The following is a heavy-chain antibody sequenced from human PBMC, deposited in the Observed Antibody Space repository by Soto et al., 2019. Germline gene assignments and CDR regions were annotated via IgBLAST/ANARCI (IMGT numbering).Heavy chain of an antibody. CDR3: ARHIAVAGTRGFDY. Sequence: QVHLQESGPGLVEPSETLSLTCAVSGASVSETYWWSWVRQAPGKGLEWIGEISHRGTPHYNPSLWSRVTMSTDTSRNLISLTLMSVTAADSASYYCARHIAVAGTRGFDYWGQGTLVTVSS. CDR2: ISHRGTP. D-gene: IGHD6-19*01. J-gene: IGHJ4*02. V-gene: IGHV4-4*02. CDR1: GASVSETYW.